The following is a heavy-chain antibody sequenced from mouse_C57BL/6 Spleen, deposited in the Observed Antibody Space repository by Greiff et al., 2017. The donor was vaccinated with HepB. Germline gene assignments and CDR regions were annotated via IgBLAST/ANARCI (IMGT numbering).Heavy chain of an antibody. CDR1: GYTFTSYW. D-gene: IGHD2-5*01. J-gene: IGHJ3*01. CDR3: ARGSNWFAY. CDR2: IDPSDSYT. Sequence: QVQLKESGAELVRPGTSVKLSCKASGYTFTSYWMHWVKQRPGQGLEWIGVIDPSDSYTNYNQKFKGKATLTVDTSSSTAYMQLSSLTSEDSAVYYCARGSNWFAYWGQGTLVTVSA. V-gene: IGHV1-59*01.